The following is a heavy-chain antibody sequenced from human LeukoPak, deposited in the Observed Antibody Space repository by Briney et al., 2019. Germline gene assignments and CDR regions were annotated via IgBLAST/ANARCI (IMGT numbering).Heavy chain of an antibody. D-gene: IGHD3-22*01. Sequence: GSLRLSCAVSGLTFSNSAMSWVRQAPGKGLEWVSVIYSGGSTYYADSVKGRFTISRDNSKNTLYLQMNSLRAEDTAVYYCARDYEGYYDSSGPKGYWGQGTLVTVSS. CDR3: ARDYEGYYDSSGPKGY. CDR2: IYSGGST. V-gene: IGHV3-66*01. CDR1: GLTFSNSA. J-gene: IGHJ4*02.